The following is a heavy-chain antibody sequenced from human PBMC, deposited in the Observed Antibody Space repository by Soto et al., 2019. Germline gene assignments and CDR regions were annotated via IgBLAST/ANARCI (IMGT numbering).Heavy chain of an antibody. CDR1: GGSISSGGYS. CDR2: IYHSGST. CDR3: AGGIAARPLGY. V-gene: IGHV4-30-2*01. J-gene: IGHJ4*02. Sequence: QLQLQESGSGLVKPSQTLSLTCAVSGGSISSGGYSWSWIRQPPGKGLEWIGCIYHSGSTYYNPSLKRRASISVDRSKNQFSLKLSSGTAADTAVYYCAGGIAARPLGYWGQGTLVTVSS. D-gene: IGHD6-6*01.